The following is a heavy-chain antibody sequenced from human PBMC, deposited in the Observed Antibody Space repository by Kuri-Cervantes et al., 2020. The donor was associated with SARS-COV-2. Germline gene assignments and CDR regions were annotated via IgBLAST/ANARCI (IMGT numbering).Heavy chain of an antibody. CDR2: LYSDEP. CDR3: ARYRSGWSFDY. Sequence: GGSLRLSCAASGFTVSSNHMSWVRQGPGKGLEWVSILYSDEPYYADSVKGRFTIARDDSKNTLYLQMNSLRAEDTAVYYCARYRSGWSFDYWAQGTLVTVSS. V-gene: IGHV3-53*01. J-gene: IGHJ4*02. D-gene: IGHD6-19*01. CDR1: GFTVSSNH.